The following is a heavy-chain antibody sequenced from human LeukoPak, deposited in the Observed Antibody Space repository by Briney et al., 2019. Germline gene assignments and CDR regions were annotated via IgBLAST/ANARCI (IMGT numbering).Heavy chain of an antibody. V-gene: IGHV3-30-3*01. CDR1: GFTFSTYA. D-gene: IGHD1-20*01. J-gene: IGHJ4*02. CDR2: ISYDGSNK. CDR3: ARGKLTGESFDY. Sequence: GGSLRLSCAASGFTFSTYAMHWVRQAPGKGLEWVAVISYDGSNKYYADSVKGRLTISRDNSKSTLYLQMNSLRAEDTAVYYCARGKLTGESFDYWGQGTLVTVSS.